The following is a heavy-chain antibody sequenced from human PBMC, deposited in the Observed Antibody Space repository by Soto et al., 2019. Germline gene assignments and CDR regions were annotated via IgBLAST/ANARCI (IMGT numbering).Heavy chain of an antibody. J-gene: IGHJ6*02. V-gene: IGHV3-30*18. CDR3: AKDPAASAFPYGMDV. CDR2: ISYDGSNK. CDR1: GFTFSSYG. D-gene: IGHD2-2*01. Sequence: GGSLRLSCAASGFTFSSYGMHWVRQAPGKGLEWVAVISYDGSNKYYADSVKGRFTISRDNSKNTLYLQMNSLRAEDTAVYYCAKDPAASAFPYGMDVWGQGTTVTVSS.